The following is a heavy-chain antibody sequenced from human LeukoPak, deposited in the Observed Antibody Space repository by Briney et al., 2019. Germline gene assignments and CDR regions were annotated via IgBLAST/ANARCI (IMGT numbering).Heavy chain of an antibody. CDR2: ISSSSTI. CDR1: GFTFSSYS. CDR3: ASGTYYFDY. D-gene: IGHD6-13*01. V-gene: IGHV3-48*01. Sequence: PGGSLRLSCAASGFTFSSYSMNWVRQAPGKWLEWVSYISSSSTIYYADSVKGRFTISRDNAKNTLYLQMNSLRAEDTAVYYCASGTYYFDYWGQGTLVTVSS. J-gene: IGHJ4*02.